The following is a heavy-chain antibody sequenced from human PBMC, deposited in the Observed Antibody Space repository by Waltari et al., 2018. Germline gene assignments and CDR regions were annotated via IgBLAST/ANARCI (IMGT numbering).Heavy chain of an antibody. CDR2: INHSGST. Sequence: QVQLQQWGAGLLKPSETLSLTCAVYGGSFSGYYWSWIRQPPGKGLEWIGEINHSGSTNYNPSLKSRVTISVDTSKNQFSLKLSSVTAADTAVYYCARATELRSVYYFDYWGQGTLVTVSS. CDR3: ARATELRSVYYFDY. J-gene: IGHJ4*02. V-gene: IGHV4-34*01. CDR1: GGSFSGYY. D-gene: IGHD1-26*01.